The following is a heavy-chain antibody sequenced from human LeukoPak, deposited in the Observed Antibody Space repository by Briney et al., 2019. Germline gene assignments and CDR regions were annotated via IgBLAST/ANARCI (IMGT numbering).Heavy chain of an antibody. CDR2: IYYDGST. V-gene: IGHV4-59*13. CDR1: GGSISSYY. Sequence: PETLSLTSTVSGGSISSYYCSWIRQPPGKGLEWIGYIYYDGSTNYNPSLKSRVTMSVDTSKNQFSLRLSSVTAADTAVYYCARGVAAAGTHFDYWGQGTLVTVSS. D-gene: IGHD6-13*01. CDR3: ARGVAAAGTHFDY. J-gene: IGHJ4*02.